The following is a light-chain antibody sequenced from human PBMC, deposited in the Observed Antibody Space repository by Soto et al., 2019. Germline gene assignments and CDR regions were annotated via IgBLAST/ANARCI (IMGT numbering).Light chain of an antibody. J-gene: IGKJ4*01. CDR2: GAS. CDR3: QQSHSFPLT. CDR1: QGNNSY. Sequence: SQLTQSPSSLSASVGDRVTISCRASQGNNSYVAWYQQKSGKAPKLLIYGASTLQSGVPSRFSGSGSGTDFTLSISSLQPEDSATYYCQQSHSFPLTFGGGTKVDI. V-gene: IGKV1-9*01.